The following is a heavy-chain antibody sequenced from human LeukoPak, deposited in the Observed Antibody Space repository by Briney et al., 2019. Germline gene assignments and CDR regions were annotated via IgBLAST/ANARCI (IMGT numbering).Heavy chain of an antibody. CDR3: AISSTAGGGY. V-gene: IGHV3-7*03. Sequence: GGSLRLSCAASGFTFSSYWISWVRQAPGKGPEWVANINQDGSERYHVDSVRGRFTISRDNAKNSLYLQVNSLRTEDTAVYYCAISSTAGGGYWGQGTLVTVSS. D-gene: IGHD3-10*01. CDR2: INQDGSER. CDR1: GFTFSSYW. J-gene: IGHJ4*02.